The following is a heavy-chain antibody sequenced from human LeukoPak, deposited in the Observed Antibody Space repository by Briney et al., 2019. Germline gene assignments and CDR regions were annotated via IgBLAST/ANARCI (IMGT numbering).Heavy chain of an antibody. V-gene: IGHV4-34*01. CDR2: INHSGST. D-gene: IGHD2-2*01. CDR1: GGSFSGYY. J-gene: IGHJ4*02. Sequence: SETLSLTCAVYGGSFSGYYWSWVRQPPGKGLEWIGEINHSGSTNYNPSLKSRVTISVDTSKNQFSLKLSSVTAADTAVYYCARFHRRADIVVVPAAKFYFDYWGQGTLVTVSS. CDR3: ARFHRRADIVVVPAAKFYFDY.